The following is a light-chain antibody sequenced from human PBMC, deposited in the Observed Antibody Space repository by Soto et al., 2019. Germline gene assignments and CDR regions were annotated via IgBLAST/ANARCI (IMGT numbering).Light chain of an antibody. CDR2: DAS. V-gene: IGKV1-5*01. J-gene: IGKJ1*01. CDR3: QQYNSSPWT. Sequence: DIQMTQSPSTLSASVGDRVTITCRASQSISSWLAWYQQKPGKAPKLLIYDASSLESGVPSRFSGSGSGTEFTLPISSLQPDDFATYYCQQYNSSPWTFGQGTKLEIK. CDR1: QSISSW.